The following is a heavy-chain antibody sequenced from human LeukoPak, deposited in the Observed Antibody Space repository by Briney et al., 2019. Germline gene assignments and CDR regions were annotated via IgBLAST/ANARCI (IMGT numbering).Heavy chain of an antibody. Sequence: GGSLRLSCAASGFIFSRYWMHWVRQAPGKGLVWVSRINSDGSSTSYADSVKGRFTISRDNAKNTLYLQMNSLRAEDTAVYYCARGRDIVVVVAATRGLDGMDVWGQGTTVTVSS. J-gene: IGHJ6*02. CDR3: ARGRDIVVVVAATRGLDGMDV. V-gene: IGHV3-74*01. CDR2: INSDGSST. D-gene: IGHD2-15*01. CDR1: GFIFSRYW.